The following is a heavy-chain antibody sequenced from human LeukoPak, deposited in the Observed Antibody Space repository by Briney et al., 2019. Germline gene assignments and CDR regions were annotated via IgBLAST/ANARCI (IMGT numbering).Heavy chain of an antibody. J-gene: IGHJ4*02. CDR1: GFPVSSNY. D-gene: IGHD3-10*01. Sequence: TGGSLRLSCAASGFPVSSNYMNWVRQAPGKGLEWVSIIYSGDNTYYADSVKGRFTISRDNSKNTSYLKMNSLRAEDTAVHYCARGGFGGGYFDDWGQGTLVTVSS. CDR3: ARGGFGGGYFDD. V-gene: IGHV3-66*02. CDR2: IYSGDNT.